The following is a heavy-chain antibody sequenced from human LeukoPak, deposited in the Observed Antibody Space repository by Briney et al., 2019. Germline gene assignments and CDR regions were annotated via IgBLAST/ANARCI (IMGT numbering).Heavy chain of an antibody. CDR2: ISGSGDIT. CDR1: GLTFRRYA. Sequence: GGSLRLSCVASGLTFRRYAMSWVRQAPGKGLEWVSAISGSGDITYYADSVKGRFTISRDNSRNTLYLQINSLTAEDTAVYYCAKGDSGYDYGYYYGMDVWGQGTTVTVSS. J-gene: IGHJ6*02. D-gene: IGHD5-12*01. V-gene: IGHV3-23*01. CDR3: AKGDSGYDYGYYYGMDV.